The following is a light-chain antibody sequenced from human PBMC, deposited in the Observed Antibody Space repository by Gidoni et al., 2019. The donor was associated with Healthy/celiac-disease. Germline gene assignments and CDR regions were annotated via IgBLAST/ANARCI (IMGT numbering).Light chain of an antibody. J-gene: IGLJ2*01. CDR1: RGSIASNY. CDR3: QSYDSSNVV. V-gene: IGLV6-57*04. Sequence: NFMLTQPHSVSESPGKTVTISCTRSRGSIASNYVQWYQQSPGSAPTTVIYEDTQRPSGVPDRFSGSIDSSSNSASLTISGLNTGDEADYYCQSYDSSNVVFGGGTKLTVL. CDR2: EDT.